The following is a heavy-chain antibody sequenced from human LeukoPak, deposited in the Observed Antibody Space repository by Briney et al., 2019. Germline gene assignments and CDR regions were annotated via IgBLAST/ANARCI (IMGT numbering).Heavy chain of an antibody. J-gene: IGHJ5*02. CDR3: ARDRLWSGINWFDP. D-gene: IGHD3-3*01. V-gene: IGHV4-59*01. Sequence: SESLSLTCPVSGGSISSYYWSWIRQPPGKGLEWIGYIYYSGSTNYNPSLKSRVTISVDTSKNQFSLKLSSVTAADTAVYYCARDRLWSGINWFDPWGQGTLVTVSS. CDR1: GGSISSYY. CDR2: IYYSGST.